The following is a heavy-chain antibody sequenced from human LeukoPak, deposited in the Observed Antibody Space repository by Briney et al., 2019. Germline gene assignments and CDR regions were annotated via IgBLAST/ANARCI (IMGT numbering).Heavy chain of an antibody. J-gene: IGHJ4*02. V-gene: IGHV4-34*10. Sequence: SSETLSLTCAVSGGPFSGYYWTWIRQSPGKGHEWIGQINHVGFTTYNPSLQRRISMSVDTSKTKFSLKLSSVTVADTATYFCARLRMGSSRWLFPEDFWGQGTQVAVSS. D-gene: IGHD6-13*01. CDR1: GGPFSGYY. CDR3: ARLRMGSSRWLFPEDF. CDR2: INHVGFT.